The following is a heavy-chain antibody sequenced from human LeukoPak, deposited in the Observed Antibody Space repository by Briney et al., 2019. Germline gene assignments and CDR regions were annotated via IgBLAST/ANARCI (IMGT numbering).Heavy chain of an antibody. CDR3: ARLHNSSWFHWYFDL. CDR2: IYTSGST. Sequence: SETLSLTCTVSGGSISSYYWSWIRQPAGKGLEWIGRIYTSGSTNYNPSLKSRVTMSLDTSKNQFSLKLSSVTAADTAVYYCARLHNSSWFHWYFDLWGRGTLVTVSS. J-gene: IGHJ2*01. CDR1: GGSISSYY. D-gene: IGHD6-13*01. V-gene: IGHV4-4*07.